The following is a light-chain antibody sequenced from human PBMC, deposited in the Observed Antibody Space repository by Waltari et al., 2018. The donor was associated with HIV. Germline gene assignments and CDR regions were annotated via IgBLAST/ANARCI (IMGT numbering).Light chain of an antibody. CDR2: ATT. CDR1: QTISTY. Sequence: DIRMTQSPSSLSASLGNRVTITCRASQTISTYLNWYQQERGKAPKLLIFATTRLQSGVPSRFSGGGSGTDFTLTITSLQPEDFTTYFCQQVFNYPHTFGQGTTVDIK. CDR3: QQVFNYPHT. V-gene: IGKV1-39*01. J-gene: IGKJ2*01.